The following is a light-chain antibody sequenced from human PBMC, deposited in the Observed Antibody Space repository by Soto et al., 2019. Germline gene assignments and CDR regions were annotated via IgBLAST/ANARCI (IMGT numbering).Light chain of an antibody. CDR2: EVD. CDR1: SDDIGTYNY. Sequence: QSALTQPPSASGSPGQSVTISCTGTSDDIGTYNYVSWFQQHSGNAPKLIIYEVDKRPSGVPNRFSGSKSGNTASLTISGLQAEDEADYYCSSFVHKNNLLFGGGTKLTGL. J-gene: IGLJ2*01. V-gene: IGLV2-8*01. CDR3: SSFVHKNNLL.